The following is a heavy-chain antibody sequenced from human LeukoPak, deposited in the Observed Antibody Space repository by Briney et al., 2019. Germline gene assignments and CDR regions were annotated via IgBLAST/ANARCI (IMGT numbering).Heavy chain of an antibody. CDR1: GFTFGSYE. CDR2: ISSSGGTI. Sequence: GGSLRLSCAASGFTFGSYEMNWVRQAPGKGLEWVSYISSSGGTIFYADSVKGRFTISRDNAKNSLYLQMNSLTADDTAVYYCARGKLTMVIKWGQGTLVTVSS. J-gene: IGHJ4*02. CDR3: ARGKLTMVIK. D-gene: IGHD4/OR15-4a*01. V-gene: IGHV3-48*03.